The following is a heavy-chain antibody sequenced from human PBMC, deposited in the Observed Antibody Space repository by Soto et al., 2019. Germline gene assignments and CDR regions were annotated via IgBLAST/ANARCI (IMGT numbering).Heavy chain of an antibody. CDR3: ARIYDSTGFYYEY. J-gene: IGHJ4*02. CDR1: GGGSNCYA. V-gene: IGHV1-69*13. CDR2: IILIFGTA. D-gene: IGHD3-22*01. Sequence: VNVCWKASGGGSNCYALRSAPQAPGQGLEWMGGIILIFGTANYAQKFQGRVTITADESTSTAYMELSSLRAEDTAVYYCARIYDSTGFYYEYWGQGALVTVSS.